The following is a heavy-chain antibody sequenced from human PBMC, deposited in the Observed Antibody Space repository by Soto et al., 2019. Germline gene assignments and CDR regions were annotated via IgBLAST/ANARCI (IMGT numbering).Heavy chain of an antibody. CDR1: GHSFTSHW. Sequence: GESLKISCKDCGHSFTSHWIGWVRQMPGQGLEWMGIIYPDDSDPRHSPSSRGQASISVGKSFNSAYLQWPSLKASDIAMYYCARRVRMTAVDDAFDIWGRGTMVTVSS. D-gene: IGHD3-10*01. J-gene: IGHJ3*02. CDR2: IYPDDSDP. CDR3: ARRVRMTAVDDAFDI. V-gene: IGHV5-51*01.